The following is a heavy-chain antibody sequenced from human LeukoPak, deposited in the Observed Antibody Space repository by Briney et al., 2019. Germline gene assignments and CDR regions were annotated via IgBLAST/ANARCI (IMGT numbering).Heavy chain of an antibody. J-gene: IGHJ4*02. CDR1: GGSTSVYT. CDR2: VYTSGST. CDR3: ARWRPIFGVVTWGVFDY. Sequence: SETLSLTCTVLGGSTSVYTWSWIRQPAGKGLEWIGRVYTSGSTTYNPSLKSRVTMSVDTSKNQFSLKLSSVTAADTAVYYCARWRPIFGVVTWGVFDYWGQGTLVTVSS. D-gene: IGHD3-3*01. V-gene: IGHV4-4*07.